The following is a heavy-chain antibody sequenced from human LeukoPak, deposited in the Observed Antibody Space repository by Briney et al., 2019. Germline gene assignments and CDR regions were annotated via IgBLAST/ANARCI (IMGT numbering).Heavy chain of an antibody. V-gene: IGHV4-34*01. Sequence: SETLSLTCAVYGGSFSGCYWSWIRQPPGKGLEWIGEINHSGSTNYNPSLKSRVTISVDTSKNQFSLKLSSVTAADTAVYYCAIQYSSGWTAWGQGTLVTVSS. CDR1: GGSFSGCY. CDR3: AIQYSSGWTA. J-gene: IGHJ5*02. D-gene: IGHD6-19*01. CDR2: INHSGST.